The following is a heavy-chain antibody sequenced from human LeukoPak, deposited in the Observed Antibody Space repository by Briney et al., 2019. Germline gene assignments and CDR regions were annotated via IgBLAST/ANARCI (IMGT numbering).Heavy chain of an antibody. CDR3: ARDGAILAQSPVAGSSNWFDP. D-gene: IGHD6-19*01. CDR1: GYTFTSYY. CDR2: INPSGGST. Sequence: GASVKVSCKASGYTFTSYYMHWVRQAPGQGLEWMGIINPSGGSTSYAQKFQGRVTMTRDTSTSTVYMELSSLRSEDTAVYYCARDGAILAQSPVAGSSNWFDPWGQGTLVTVSS. J-gene: IGHJ5*02. V-gene: IGHV1-46*01.